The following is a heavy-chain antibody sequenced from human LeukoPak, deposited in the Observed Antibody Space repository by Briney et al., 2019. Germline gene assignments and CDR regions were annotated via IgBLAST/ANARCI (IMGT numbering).Heavy chain of an antibody. J-gene: IGHJ3*02. CDR1: GFTFSSYG. V-gene: IGHV3-30*02. CDR2: IRYDGSNK. Sequence: TGGSLRLSCAASGFTFSSYGMHWVRQAPGKGLEWVAFIRYDGSNKYYADSVKGRFTISRDNSKNTLYLQVNSLRAEDTAVYYCANGPSRVTEQNFGDAFDIWGQGTMVTVSS. D-gene: IGHD2-21*02. CDR3: ANGPSRVTEQNFGDAFDI.